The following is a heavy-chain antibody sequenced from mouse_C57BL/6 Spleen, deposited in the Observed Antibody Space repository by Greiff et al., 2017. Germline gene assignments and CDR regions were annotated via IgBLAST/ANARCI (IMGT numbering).Heavy chain of an antibody. V-gene: IGHV14-3*01. CDR1: GFNIKNTS. CDR2: IDPANGNT. J-gene: IGHJ4*01. CDR3: ARGSTNAMDY. D-gene: IGHD1-1*01. Sequence: VQLQQSVAELVRPGASVKLSCTASGFNIKNTSMHWVKQRPEQGLEWIGRIDPANGNTKYAPKFQGKATITADTSSNTAYLQLSSLTSEDTAIYYCARGSTNAMDYWGQGTSVTVSS.